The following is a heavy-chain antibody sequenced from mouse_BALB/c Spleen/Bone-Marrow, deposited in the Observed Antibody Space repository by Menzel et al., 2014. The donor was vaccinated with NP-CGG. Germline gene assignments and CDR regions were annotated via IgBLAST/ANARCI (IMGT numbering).Heavy chain of an antibody. J-gene: IGHJ3*01. CDR1: GFNIKDTY. CDR2: IDPANGNT. Sequence: EVKLVESGAELVKPGASVKLSRTASGFNIKDTYMHWVKQRPEQGLEWIGRIDPANGNTKYDPKFQGKATITADTSSNTAYLQLSSLTSEDTAVYYCASYYYGSSGFAYWGQGTLVTVSA. CDR3: ASYYYGSSGFAY. D-gene: IGHD1-1*01. V-gene: IGHV14-3*02.